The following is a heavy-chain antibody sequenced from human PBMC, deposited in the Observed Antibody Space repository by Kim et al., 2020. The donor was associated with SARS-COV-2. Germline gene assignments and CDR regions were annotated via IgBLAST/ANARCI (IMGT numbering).Heavy chain of an antibody. Sequence: ASVKVSCKASGYTFTGYYMHWVRQAPGQGLEWMGRINSNSGDTNYAQKFQGRVTMTTDTSINTAYMELSRLRSDDTAVYYCARGNHYDRSGYYPLDYWGQGTLVTVSS. V-gene: IGHV1-2*06. CDR3: ARGNHYDRSGYYPLDY. J-gene: IGHJ4*02. D-gene: IGHD3-22*01. CDR1: GYTFTGYY. CDR2: INSNSGDT.